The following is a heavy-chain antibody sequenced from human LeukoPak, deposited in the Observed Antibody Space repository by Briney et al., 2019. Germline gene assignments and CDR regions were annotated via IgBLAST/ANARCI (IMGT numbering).Heavy chain of an antibody. CDR2: INSDGSST. CDR3: ARGYSSSSGHGMDV. J-gene: IGHJ6*02. CDR1: GFTFSSYW. Sequence: PGGSLRLSCAASGFTFSSYWMHWVRQAPGKGLVWVSRINSDGSSTTYADSVKGRFTISRDNAKKTLYLQMNSLRAEDTAVYYCARGYSSSSGHGMDVRGQGTTVTVSS. V-gene: IGHV3-74*01. D-gene: IGHD6-6*01.